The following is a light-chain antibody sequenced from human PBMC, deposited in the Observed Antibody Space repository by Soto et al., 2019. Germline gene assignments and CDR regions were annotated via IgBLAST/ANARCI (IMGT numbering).Light chain of an antibody. CDR3: QQYGYSAT. Sequence: EIVLTQSPGTLSLSPGERATHSCRASQSVTSSYLAWYQQKPGQAPRLLIYAASSRATGIPDRFSGSGSGTDFTLTISRLEPEDFAMYYCQQYGYSATFGGGTKVEIK. CDR2: AAS. J-gene: IGKJ4*01. V-gene: IGKV3-20*01. CDR1: QSVTSSY.